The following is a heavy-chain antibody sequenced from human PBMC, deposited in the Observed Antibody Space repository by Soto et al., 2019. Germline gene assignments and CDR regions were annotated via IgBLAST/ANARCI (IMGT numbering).Heavy chain of an antibody. V-gene: IGHV3-11*01. Sequence: PVGSLRLSCACSVFTFIDYYMSWIRQAPGQGLEWVSYMSSSGVTVFYADSVKGRFTISRDNAKNSLYLQMYSLRAEDSAVYYCARNTISAAGADYYGLDVWGQGTTVTVSS. CDR2: MSSSGVTV. J-gene: IGHJ6*02. CDR3: ARNTISAAGADYYGLDV. D-gene: IGHD6-13*01. CDR1: VFTFIDYY.